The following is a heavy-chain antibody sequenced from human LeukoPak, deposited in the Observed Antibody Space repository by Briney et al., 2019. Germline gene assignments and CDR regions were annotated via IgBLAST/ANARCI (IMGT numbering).Heavy chain of an antibody. V-gene: IGHV5-51*01. Sequence: GESLKISCKGSGYTFTNYWIGWVRQMPGKGLEWMGIIYPGDSDTRYGPSFQGQVSISVDKSISTAYLQWSSLKASDTAMYYCARQVECGGDCYPFHMDVWGQGTTVTVSS. J-gene: IGHJ6*02. CDR2: IYPGDSDT. CDR1: GYTFTNYW. CDR3: ARQVECGGDCYPFHMDV. D-gene: IGHD2-21*02.